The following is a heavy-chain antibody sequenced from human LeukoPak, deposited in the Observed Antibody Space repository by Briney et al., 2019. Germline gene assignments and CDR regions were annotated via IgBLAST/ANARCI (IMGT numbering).Heavy chain of an antibody. J-gene: IGHJ4*02. D-gene: IGHD4-17*01. V-gene: IGHV3-7*01. CDR2: VRPAGREQ. CDR3: ARDALDYGDYFDY. Sequence: PGGSLRLSCSASGFTFNTYWMSWVRQAPGKGLKWVANVRPAGREQRYVDSVKGRFTISRDNAKTLVYLQMNSLRAEDTAVYYCARDALDYGDYFDYWGQGTLVTVSS. CDR1: GFTFNTYW.